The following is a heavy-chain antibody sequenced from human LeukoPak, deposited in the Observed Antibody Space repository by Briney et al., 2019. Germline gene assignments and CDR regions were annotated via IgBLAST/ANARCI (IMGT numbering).Heavy chain of an antibody. CDR2: INPNSGSA. J-gene: IGHJ4*02. CDR1: RHTFTGYY. D-gene: IGHD6-19*01. CDR3: ARVVAGTEFFAY. Sequence: ASLKVSCKAARHTFTGYYMHWVRQAPGERLEWMGWINPNSGSANYAQTFQGRVTMTRDTSISTAYLELSRLRSDDTAVYYCARVVAGTEFFAYWGQGTLVTVSS. V-gene: IGHV1-2*02.